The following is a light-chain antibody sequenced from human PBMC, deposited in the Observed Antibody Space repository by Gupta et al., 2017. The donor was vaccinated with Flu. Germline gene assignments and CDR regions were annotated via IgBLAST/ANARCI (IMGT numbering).Light chain of an antibody. J-gene: IGKJ2*01. CDR3: QQDCISVYT. V-gene: IGKV3-20*01. Sequence: IVLTQSPGTLSLSPGARATLSCRASQSVNNNFLTWYQQKPGQAPRLLIYGASSRATGIPDRFSGSGSGTDFTLTIRRLEPEDFAVYYCQQDCISVYTFGQGTKLEIK. CDR1: QSVNNNF. CDR2: GAS.